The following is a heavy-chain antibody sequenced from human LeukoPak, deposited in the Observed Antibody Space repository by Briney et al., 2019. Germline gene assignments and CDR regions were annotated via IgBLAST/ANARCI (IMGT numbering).Heavy chain of an antibody. CDR1: GFTLSTYS. Sequence: GGSLRLSCAASGFTLSTYSMIWVRQAPGKGLEWLSYISGDSRTIYYPDSVKGRFTISRDNAKNSLYLQLISLRAEDTAVYYCARDRHSSVDYWGQGTLVTVSS. J-gene: IGHJ4*02. D-gene: IGHD3-22*01. CDR2: ISGDSRTI. V-gene: IGHV3-48*01. CDR3: ARDRHSSVDY.